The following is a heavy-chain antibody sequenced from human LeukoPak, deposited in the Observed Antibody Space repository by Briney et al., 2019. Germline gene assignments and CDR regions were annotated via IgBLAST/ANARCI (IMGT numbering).Heavy chain of an antibody. CDR2: ISPSGGST. J-gene: IGHJ6*03. Sequence: GASVKVSCKAFGYTFTGYWMHWVRQAPGQGPEWMGVISPSGGSTIYAQKFKGRVTLTRDMSTSTDYLELSSLRSEDTAVYYCARTTEGYCRSTSYSWCYYYYMDVWGKGTTVTVSS. CDR1: GYTFTGYW. D-gene: IGHD2-2*01. CDR3: ARTTEGYCRSTSYSWCYYYYMDV. V-gene: IGHV1-46*01.